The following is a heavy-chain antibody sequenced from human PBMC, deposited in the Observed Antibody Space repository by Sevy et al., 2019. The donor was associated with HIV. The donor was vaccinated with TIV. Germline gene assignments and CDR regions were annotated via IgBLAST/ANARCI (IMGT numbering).Heavy chain of an antibody. J-gene: IGHJ4*02. CDR2: IWNDGSNK. D-gene: IGHD3-10*02. CDR1: GFTFSDFG. CDR3: ARDVRGEGIRPGDLGY. Sequence: GGSLRLSCAASGFTFSDFGMQWVRQAPGKGLQWVAVIWNDGSNKYYADSVKGRFTTSRDNSSNTLYLQMNSLRAEDTAVYYCARDVRGEGIRPGDLGYWGQGTLVTVSS. V-gene: IGHV3-33*01.